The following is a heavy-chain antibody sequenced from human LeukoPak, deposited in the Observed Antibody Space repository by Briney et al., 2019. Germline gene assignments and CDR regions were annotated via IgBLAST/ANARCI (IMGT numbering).Heavy chain of an antibody. V-gene: IGHV4-30-4*01. J-gene: IGHJ6*02. CDR2: IYYSGST. CDR1: GGSISSGDYY. D-gene: IGHD5-12*01. CDR3: ARVRYSGYDLIYGMDV. Sequence: SETLSLTCTVSGGSISSGDYYWSWIRQPPEKGLEWIGYIYYSGSTYYNPSLKSRVTISVDTSKNQFSLKLSSVTAADTAVYYCARVRYSGYDLIYGMDVWGQGTTVTVSS.